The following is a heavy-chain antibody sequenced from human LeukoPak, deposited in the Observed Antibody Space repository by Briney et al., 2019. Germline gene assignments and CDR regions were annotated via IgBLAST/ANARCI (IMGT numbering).Heavy chain of an antibody. V-gene: IGHV3-23*01. CDR1: GFTFSSDA. CDR3: AKGSSSWYPFDY. J-gene: IGHJ4*02. CDR2: ISGNGGNT. Sequence: GGSLRLSCAASGFTFSSDAMSWVRQAPGKGLEWVSGISGNGGNTYYADSVKGRFTISRDNSKNTLYLQMSTLRAEDTAVYYCAKGSSSWYPFDYWGQGTLVTVSS. D-gene: IGHD6-13*01.